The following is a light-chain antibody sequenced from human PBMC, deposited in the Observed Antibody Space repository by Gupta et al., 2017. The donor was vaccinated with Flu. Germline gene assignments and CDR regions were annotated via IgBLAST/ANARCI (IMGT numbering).Light chain of an antibody. Sequence: QTVVTQEPSFSVSPGGTVTLTCGLNSGSVSTSNYPRWYRQTPGQAPRTLMYNTNTRSSGVPDRFSGSILGNKAALTITGAQADDESDYYCLLYMGSGMWLFGGGTKLTVL. J-gene: IGLJ3*02. V-gene: IGLV8-61*01. CDR1: SGSVSTSNY. CDR2: NTN. CDR3: LLYMGSGMWL.